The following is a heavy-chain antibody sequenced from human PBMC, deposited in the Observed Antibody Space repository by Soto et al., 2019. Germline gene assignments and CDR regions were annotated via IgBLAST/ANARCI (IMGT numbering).Heavy chain of an antibody. D-gene: IGHD1-20*01. J-gene: IGHJ4*02. Sequence: SETLSLTCAVSGASIIGSYYYCPCLRQSPGKGPEWIGSVFYTGFTSYNPSLESRVSVSVDTSKSQFSLKLSAVTAADTAVYYCATSQKGYNWNYFDHWGQGALVTVSS. CDR2: VFYTGFT. CDR1: GASIIGSYYY. V-gene: IGHV4-39*01. CDR3: ATSQKGYNWNYFDH.